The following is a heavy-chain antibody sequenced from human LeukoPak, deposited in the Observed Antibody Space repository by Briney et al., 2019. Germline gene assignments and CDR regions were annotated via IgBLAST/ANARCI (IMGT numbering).Heavy chain of an antibody. CDR3: ARVLPRHYYDTSGYSDY. V-gene: IGHV3-21*03. Sequence: GSLRLSCAASGFTFSSYSMNWVRQAPGKGLEWVSSISSSSYIYYVDSVKGRFTISRDNANNSLYLQMNSLRVDDTAVYYCARVLPRHYYDTSGYSDYWGQGTLVTVSS. CDR2: ISSSSYI. D-gene: IGHD3-22*01. CDR1: GFTFSSYS. J-gene: IGHJ4*02.